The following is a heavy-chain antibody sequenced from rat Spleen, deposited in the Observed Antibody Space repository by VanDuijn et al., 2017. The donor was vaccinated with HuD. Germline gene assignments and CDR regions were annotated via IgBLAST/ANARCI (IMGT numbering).Heavy chain of an antibody. CDR3: TTANNGGFSELYYFDY. CDR2: INTGGGNT. V-gene: IGHV5-27*01. CDR1: GFTFSNYY. Sequence: EVQLVESGGGLVQPGRSLKLSCAASGFTFSNYYMAGVRQAPTKGLEWVAYINTGGGNTYYRDSVRGRFTISRNNAKSTLYLQMDSLRSEDTATYYCTTANNGGFSELYYFDYWGQGVMVTVSS. J-gene: IGHJ2*01. D-gene: IGHD1-11*01.